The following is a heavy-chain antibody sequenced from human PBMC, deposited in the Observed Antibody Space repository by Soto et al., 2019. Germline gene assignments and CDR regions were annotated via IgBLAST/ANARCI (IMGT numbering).Heavy chain of an antibody. J-gene: IGHJ4*02. V-gene: IGHV4-61*01. Sequence: SATLSLTFPFPCLSFTCARLWSWVRQAPGKGLEWIGYAYYRGGTRYNPSLKSRLTISVDTSKNQFSLSLSSVTPTDTAVYYCARDLGQGNTPAHNYFDFWGQG. CDR1: CLSFTCARL. CDR2: AYYRGGT. D-gene: IGHD3-16*01. CDR3: ARDLGQGNTPAHNYFDF.